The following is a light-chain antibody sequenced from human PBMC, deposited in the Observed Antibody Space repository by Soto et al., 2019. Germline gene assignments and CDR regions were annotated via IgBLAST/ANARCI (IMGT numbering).Light chain of an antibody. CDR2: EGT. CDR1: SRDVGSYNL. Sequence: QSALTRPASVSGSPGQSITISCTGTSRDVGSYNLVSWYQQHPGNAPKLIIYEGTKRPSGVSYRFSGSKSGNTASLTISGLQEEDEGDYHCCSFAGSSTYVFGTGTKVTVL. CDR3: CSFAGSSTYV. V-gene: IGLV2-23*01. J-gene: IGLJ1*01.